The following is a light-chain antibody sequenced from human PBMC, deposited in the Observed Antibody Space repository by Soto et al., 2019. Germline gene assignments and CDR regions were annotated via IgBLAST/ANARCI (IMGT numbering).Light chain of an antibody. Sequence: EVVLTQSPATLSLSPGERATLSCRASQSVSRSLAWYQQKPGQAPRLLIFDASKRATGIPARFSGSGSGTDFTLTISSLQPEDFATYYCQQSYSTPRTFGQGTKVEIK. V-gene: IGKV3-11*01. CDR2: DAS. CDR1: QSVSRS. J-gene: IGKJ1*01. CDR3: QQSYSTPRT.